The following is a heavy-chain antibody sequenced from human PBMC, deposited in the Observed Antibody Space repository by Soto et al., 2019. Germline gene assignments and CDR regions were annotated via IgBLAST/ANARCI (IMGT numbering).Heavy chain of an antibody. CDR2: LKSKTNGGTA. CDR3: AYDRDSRAVNFDS. Sequence: EVQLVESGGGLVKPGESLRLSCTASGLTLTDAWMKWVRQAPGKGLEWVGRLKSKTNGGTADYAAPVRGRFTILRDDSKNMRYLKMNSLKTEDTAVYYCAYDRDSRAVNFDSWRQGTLVNVSS. V-gene: IGHV3-15*07. D-gene: IGHD3-22*01. J-gene: IGHJ4*02. CDR1: GLTLTDAW.